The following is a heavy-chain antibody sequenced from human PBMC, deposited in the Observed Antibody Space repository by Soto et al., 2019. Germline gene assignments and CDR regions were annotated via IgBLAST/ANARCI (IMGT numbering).Heavy chain of an antibody. D-gene: IGHD3-3*01. CDR3: ARDGYDFWSGYSTRYFDY. CDR1: GFTFSSYA. V-gene: IGHV3-30-3*01. J-gene: IGHJ4*02. Sequence: GSLRLSCAASGFTFSSYAMHWVRQAPGKGLEWVAVISYDGSNKYYADSVKGRFTISRDNSKNTLYLQMNSLRAEDTAVYYCARDGYDFWSGYSTRYFDYWGQGTLVTVSS. CDR2: ISYDGSNK.